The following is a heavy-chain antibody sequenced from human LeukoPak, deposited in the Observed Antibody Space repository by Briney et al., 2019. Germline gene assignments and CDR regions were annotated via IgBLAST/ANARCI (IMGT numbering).Heavy chain of an antibody. D-gene: IGHD4-23*01. CDR3: AREKNGNEPFDY. V-gene: IGHV4-28*03. CDR1: GYSISSSNW. CDR2: IYYTGTI. Sequence: SETLSLTCAVSGYSISSSNWWGWIRQPPGKGLEWIGYIYYTGTIYSNPSLRSRVTMSVDTSKNQFSLRLNSVTAVDAAVYYCAREKNGNEPFDYWGQGTLVTVSS. J-gene: IGHJ4*02.